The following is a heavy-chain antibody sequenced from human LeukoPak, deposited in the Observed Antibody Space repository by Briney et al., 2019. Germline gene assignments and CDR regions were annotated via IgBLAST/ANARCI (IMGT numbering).Heavy chain of an antibody. D-gene: IGHD3/OR15-3a*01. CDR3: AKDLGSYDFLRYYFDY. J-gene: IGHJ4*02. CDR2: IYSGGST. CDR1: GFTFSSYA. Sequence: GGSLRLSCAASGFTFSSYAMHWVRQAPGKGLEWVSIIYSGGSTYYADSVKGRFTISRDNSKNTLFLQMNSLRAEDTAVYYCAKDLGSYDFLRYYFDYWGQGTLVTVSS. V-gene: IGHV3-NL1*01.